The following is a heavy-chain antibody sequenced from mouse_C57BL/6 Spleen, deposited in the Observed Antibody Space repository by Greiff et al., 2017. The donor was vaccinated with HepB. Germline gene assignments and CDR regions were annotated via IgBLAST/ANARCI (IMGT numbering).Heavy chain of an antibody. Sequence: EVHLVESGGGLVKPGGSLKLSCAASGFTFSSYTMSWVRQTPEKRLEWVATISGGGGNTYYPDSVKGRFTISRDNAKNTLYLQMSSLRSEDTALYYCARHERGITTAGYFDYWGQGTTLTVSS. J-gene: IGHJ2*01. CDR2: ISGGGGNT. CDR1: GFTFSSYT. V-gene: IGHV5-9*01. D-gene: IGHD1-2*01. CDR3: ARHERGITTAGYFDY.